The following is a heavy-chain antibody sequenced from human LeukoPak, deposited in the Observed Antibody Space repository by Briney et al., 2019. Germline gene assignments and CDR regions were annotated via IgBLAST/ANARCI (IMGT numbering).Heavy chain of an antibody. CDR2: MSGSDGTT. J-gene: IGHJ4*02. V-gene: IGHV3-23*01. Sequence: PGGSLRLSCAASGLTFSSYAMSWVRQAPGKGLEWVSGMSGSDGTTYFADSVKGRFTISRDNSKNTLYLQMYSLRADDTAVYYCARGPLLYFDYWGQGTLVTVSS. CDR1: GLTFSSYA. CDR3: ARGPLLYFDY.